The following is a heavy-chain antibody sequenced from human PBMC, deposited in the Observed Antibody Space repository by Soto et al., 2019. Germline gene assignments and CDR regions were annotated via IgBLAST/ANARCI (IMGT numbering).Heavy chain of an antibody. CDR3: ARGGSNDWQVAFDI. V-gene: IGHV4-39*07. CDR1: GGSISSSSYY. J-gene: IGHJ3*02. Sequence: SETLSLTCTVSGGSISSSSYYWGWIRQPPGKGLEWIGEINHNGNNNYSPSLKSRVTMSLDTSKNQFSLKLTSVTAADTAVYYCARGGSNDWQVAFDIWGQGXMVTV. CDR2: INHNGNN. D-gene: IGHD3-9*01.